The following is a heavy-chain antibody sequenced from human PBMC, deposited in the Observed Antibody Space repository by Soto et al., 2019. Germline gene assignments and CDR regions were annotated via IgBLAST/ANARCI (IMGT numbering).Heavy chain of an antibody. CDR1: GGSISSGGYY. D-gene: IGHD3-22*01. J-gene: IGHJ4*02. CDR3: SRGALRYYDSSGYYSANKFDY. V-gene: IGHV4-31*03. CDR2: IYYSGST. Sequence: PSETLSITCTVSGGSISSGGYYWSWIRQHPGKGLGWIGYIYYSGSTYYNPSLKSRVTISVDTSKNQFSLKLSSVTAADTALYYCSRGALRYYDSSGYYSANKFDYWGQGTLVTVSS.